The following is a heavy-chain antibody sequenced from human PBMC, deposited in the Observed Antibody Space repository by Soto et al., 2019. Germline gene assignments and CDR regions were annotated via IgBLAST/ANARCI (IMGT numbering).Heavy chain of an antibody. CDR3: ARDIYCSGGSCYPDHNWFDP. Sequence: SETLSLTCTVSGGSISSYYWSWIRQPPGKGLEWIGYIYYSGSTNYNPSLKSRVTISVDTSKNQFSLKLSSVTAADTAVYYCARDIYCSGGSCYPDHNWFDPWGQGTLVTVSS. CDR2: IYYSGST. D-gene: IGHD2-15*01. CDR1: GGSISSYY. V-gene: IGHV4-59*01. J-gene: IGHJ5*02.